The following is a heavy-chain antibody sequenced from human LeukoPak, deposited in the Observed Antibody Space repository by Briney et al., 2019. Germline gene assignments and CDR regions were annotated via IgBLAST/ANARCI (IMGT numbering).Heavy chain of an antibody. D-gene: IGHD3-3*01. CDR1: GGTFSSYA. CDR3: ARALNYDFWSGQPYYFDY. Sequence: GASVKVSCKASGGTFSSYAISWVRQAPGQGLEWMGGIIPIFGTANYARKFQGRVTITADESTSTAYMELSSLRSEDTAVYYCARALNYDFWSGQPYYFDYWGQGTLVTVSS. V-gene: IGHV1-69*01. J-gene: IGHJ4*02. CDR2: IIPIFGTA.